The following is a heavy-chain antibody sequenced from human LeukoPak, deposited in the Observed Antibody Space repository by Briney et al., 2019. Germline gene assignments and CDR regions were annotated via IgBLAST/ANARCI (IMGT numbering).Heavy chain of an antibody. CDR1: GYTFTGYY. Sequence: RASVKVSCKASGYTFTGYYMHWVRQAPGQGLEWMGIINPSGGSTSYAQKFQGRVTMTRDTSTSTVYMDLSRLKSDDTAVYYCARARRTRNMYGEYVVLFDYWGRGTLVTVSS. CDR2: INPSGGST. V-gene: IGHV1-46*01. D-gene: IGHD4-17*01. CDR3: ARARRTRNMYGEYVVLFDY. J-gene: IGHJ4*02.